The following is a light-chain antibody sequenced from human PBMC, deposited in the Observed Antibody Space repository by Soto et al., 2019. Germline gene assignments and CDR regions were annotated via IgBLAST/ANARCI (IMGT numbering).Light chain of an antibody. Sequence: QSALTQPPSASGSPGQSVTISCTGTSSDVGSYNFVSWYQHHPGKAPKLILYDVIKRPSGVPDRFSGSKSGNTASLTVSGLQAKDEADYYCSSYGGSNSFILFGGGTKLTVL. CDR1: SSDVGSYNF. V-gene: IGLV2-8*01. J-gene: IGLJ2*01. CDR2: DVI. CDR3: SSYGGSNSFIL.